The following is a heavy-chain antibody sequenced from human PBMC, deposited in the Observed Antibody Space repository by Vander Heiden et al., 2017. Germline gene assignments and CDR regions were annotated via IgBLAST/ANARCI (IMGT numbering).Heavy chain of an antibody. Sequence: EVQLLASGGGLVQPGGSLRLSCAASGFTFSSYAMTGVRQAPGEGLNWVSGISGSGGSTFYADSVKGRFTISRDNSRNTLYLQMNSLRAEDTAVYYCAKDAYDYVWGSYRREYYFDHWGQGTLVAVSS. D-gene: IGHD3-16*02. CDR2: ISGSGGST. J-gene: IGHJ4*02. CDR1: GFTFSSYA. CDR3: AKDAYDYVWGSYRREYYFDH. V-gene: IGHV3-23*01.